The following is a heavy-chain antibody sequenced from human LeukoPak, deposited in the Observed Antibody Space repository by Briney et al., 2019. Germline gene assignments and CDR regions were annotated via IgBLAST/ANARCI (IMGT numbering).Heavy chain of an antibody. J-gene: IGHJ4*02. D-gene: IGHD1-26*01. V-gene: IGHV3-23*01. CDR1: GFTFKNYV. Sequence: GGSLRLSCVASGFTFKNYVMNWVRQAPGKGLEWLATIYGSGVSISYADSVKGRFTISRDNSNGTLYLQMNSLRAEDTAMYYCAKDLGWELPAEAYWGQGILVTVSS. CDR2: IYGSGVSI. CDR3: AKDLGWELPAEAY.